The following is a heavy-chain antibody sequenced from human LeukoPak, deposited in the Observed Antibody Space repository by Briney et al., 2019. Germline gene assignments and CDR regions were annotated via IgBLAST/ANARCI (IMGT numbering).Heavy chain of an antibody. CDR1: GFTFSSYA. D-gene: IGHD5-12*01. CDR2: ISYDGSNK. Sequence: PGGSLRLSCAASGFTFSSYAMHWVRQAPGKGLGWVAVISYDGSNKYYADSVKGRSTISRDNSKNTLYLQMNSLRAEDTAVYYCASGSRYSGLLDYWGQGTLVTVSS. CDR3: ASGSRYSGLLDY. J-gene: IGHJ4*02. V-gene: IGHV3-30-3*01.